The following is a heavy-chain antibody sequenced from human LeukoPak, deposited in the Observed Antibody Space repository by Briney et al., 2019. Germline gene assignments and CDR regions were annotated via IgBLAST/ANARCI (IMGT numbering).Heavy chain of an antibody. D-gene: IGHD6-13*01. J-gene: IGHJ6*03. CDR1: GFTFSSYS. CDR2: ISSSSSTI. Sequence: GGSLRLSCAASGFTFSSYSMNWVRQAPGKGLEWVSYISSSSSTIYYADSVKGRFTISRDNAKNSLYLQMNSLRAEDTAVYYCARVGKAAAARNYYYMDVWGKGTTVTISS. V-gene: IGHV3-48*01. CDR3: ARVGKAAAARNYYYMDV.